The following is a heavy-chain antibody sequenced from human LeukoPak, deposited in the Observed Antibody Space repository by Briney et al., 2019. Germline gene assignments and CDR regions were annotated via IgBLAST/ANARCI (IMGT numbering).Heavy chain of an antibody. J-gene: IGHJ4*02. Sequence: GGSLRLSCAASGFTFSNHDIHWVRQAPGKGLEWVSAISGSGGSTYYADSVKGRFTISRDNSKNTLYLQMNSLRAEDTAVYYCAKGGVIKSYYFDYWGQGTLVTVSS. V-gene: IGHV3-23*01. D-gene: IGHD3-10*01. CDR2: ISGSGGST. CDR3: AKGGVIKSYYFDY. CDR1: GFTFSNHD.